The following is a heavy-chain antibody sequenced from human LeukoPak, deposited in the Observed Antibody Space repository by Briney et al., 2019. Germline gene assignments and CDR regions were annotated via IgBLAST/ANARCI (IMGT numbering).Heavy chain of an antibody. D-gene: IGHD6-6*01. CDR1: GGSISSGGYY. CDR3: ARDGGYRIAAWWFDP. Sequence: KTSETLSLTCTVSGGSISSGGYYWGWIRQPPGKGLEWIGSIYHSGSTYYNPSLKSRVTISVDTSKNQFSLKLSSVTAADTAVYYCARDGGYRIAAWWFDPWGQGTLVTVSS. V-gene: IGHV4-39*07. J-gene: IGHJ5*02. CDR2: IYHSGST.